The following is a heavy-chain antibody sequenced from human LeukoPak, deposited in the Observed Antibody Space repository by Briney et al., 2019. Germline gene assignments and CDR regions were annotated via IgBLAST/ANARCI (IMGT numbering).Heavy chain of an antibody. J-gene: IGHJ4*02. V-gene: IGHV1-2*02. CDR2: INSNSGGT. Sequence: ASVKVSCKASGYTFTGYYLHWVRQAPGQGLEWMGWINSNSGGTSYAQKFQGRVTMTRDTSITTVYMELSRLGSDDTAVYYCARDQTYSGSGIYTYFDYWGQGILVTVSS. CDR1: GYTFTGYY. CDR3: ARDQTYSGSGIYTYFDY. D-gene: IGHD3-10*01.